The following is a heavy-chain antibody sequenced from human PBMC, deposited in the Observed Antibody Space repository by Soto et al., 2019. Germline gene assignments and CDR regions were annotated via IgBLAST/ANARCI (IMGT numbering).Heavy chain of an antibody. V-gene: IGHV1-18*01. D-gene: IGHD3-3*01. CDR1: GYTFTSYG. Sequence: GASVKVSCKASGYTFTSYGISWVRQAPGQGLEWMGWISAYNGNTNYAQKLQGRVTMTTDTSTSTAYMELRSLRSDDTAVYYCARVIPYYDFWSGYYRDYYYGMDVWGQGTTVTVSS. CDR3: ARVIPYYDFWSGYYRDYYYGMDV. CDR2: ISAYNGNT. J-gene: IGHJ6*02.